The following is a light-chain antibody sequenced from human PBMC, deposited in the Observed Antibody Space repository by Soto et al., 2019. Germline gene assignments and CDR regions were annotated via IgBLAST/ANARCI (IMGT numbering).Light chain of an antibody. V-gene: IGKV1-9*01. J-gene: IGKJ1*01. CDR1: QGIDSY. Sequence: DIQLTQSPSFLTASLGDRVTITRRARQGIDSYLAWYQQKPGKAPKLLIYAASTLQSGVPSRFSGSGSETAFTLTISSLQPEEFATYYCQQLDNLPPTLGQGTKVDTK. CDR3: QQLDNLPPT. CDR2: AAS.